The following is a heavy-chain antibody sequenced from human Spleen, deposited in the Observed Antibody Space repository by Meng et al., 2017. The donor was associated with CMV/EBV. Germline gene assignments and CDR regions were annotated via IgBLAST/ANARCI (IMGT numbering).Heavy chain of an antibody. J-gene: IGHJ2*01. CDR3: AKECYDFWSGYYTRGYFDL. CDR2: INHSGST. D-gene: IGHD3-3*01. V-gene: IGHV4-34*01. Sequence: GSLRLSCAVYGGSFSGYYWSWIRQPPGKGLEWIGEINHSGSTNYNPSLESRVTISVDTSKNQFSLKLSSVTAEDTAVYYCAKECYDFWSGYYTRGYFDLWGRGTLVTVSS. CDR1: GGSFSGYY.